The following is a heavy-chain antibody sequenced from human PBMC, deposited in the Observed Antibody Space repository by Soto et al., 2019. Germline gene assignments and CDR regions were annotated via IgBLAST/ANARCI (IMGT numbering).Heavy chain of an antibody. V-gene: IGHV5-51*04. CDR2: IYPDDSDT. CDR3: VIQLGNSAILKIVS. Sequence: EAMKISCKASGYTFSVYWIGWVRQMPGKGLEWMGNIYPDDSDTSNNPSFDGRVTVSADKPTNTAYLQWSSLKASDTAIYYCVIQLGNSAILKIVSWGHGLPVSVSP. CDR1: GYTFSVYW. D-gene: IGHD1-1*01. J-gene: IGHJ5*01.